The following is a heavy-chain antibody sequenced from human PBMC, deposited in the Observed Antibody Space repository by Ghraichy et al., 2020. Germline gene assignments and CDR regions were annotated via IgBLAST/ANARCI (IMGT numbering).Heavy chain of an antibody. J-gene: IGHJ4*02. CDR2: ISSSSSYI. CDR3: ARDIVVVVGEYYFDY. V-gene: IGHV3-21*01. CDR1: GFTFSSYS. Sequence: GGSLRLSCAASGFTFSSYSMNWVRQAPGKGLEWVSSISSSSSYIYYADSVKGRFTISRDNAKNSLYLQMNSLRAEDTAVYYCARDIVVVVGEYYFDYWGQGTLVTVSS. D-gene: IGHD2-15*01.